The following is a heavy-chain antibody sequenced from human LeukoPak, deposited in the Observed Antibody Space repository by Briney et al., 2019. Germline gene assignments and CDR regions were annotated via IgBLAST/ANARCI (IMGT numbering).Heavy chain of an antibody. V-gene: IGHV6-1*01. CDR1: GDSISSISVD. Sequence: SQTLSLTCAISGDSISSISVDWKWIRQSPSRGLEWLGRTYYRSKWYYEYAVSVKSRINISPDTSKNQFSLQLTSVTPEDTAVYYCSLARSEYHYGMDVWGQGTTVTVSS. J-gene: IGHJ6*02. CDR2: TYYRSKWYY. CDR3: SLARSEYHYGMDV.